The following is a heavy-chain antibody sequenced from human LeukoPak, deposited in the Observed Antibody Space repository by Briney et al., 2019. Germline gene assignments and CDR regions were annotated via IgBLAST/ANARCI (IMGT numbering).Heavy chain of an antibody. CDR2: IYYSGST. CDR1: GGSISSYY. D-gene: IGHD2-2*01. J-gene: IGHJ5*02. Sequence: PSETLSLTCTVSGGSISSYYWSWIRQPPGKGLEWIGYIYYSGSTNYNPSLKSRVTISVDTSKNQFSLKLSSVTAADTAVYYCARAPGGYCSSTSCYTASWFDPWGQGALVTVSS. CDR3: ARAPGGYCSSTSCYTASWFDP. V-gene: IGHV4-59*01.